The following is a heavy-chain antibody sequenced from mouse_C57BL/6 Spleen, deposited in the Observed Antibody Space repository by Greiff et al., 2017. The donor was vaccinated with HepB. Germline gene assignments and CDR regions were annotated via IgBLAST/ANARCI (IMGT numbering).Heavy chain of an antibody. CDR2: ISSGSSTI. D-gene: IGHD1-1*01. Sequence: EVHLVESGGGLVKPGGSLKLSCAASGFTFSDYGMHWVRQAPEKGLEWVAYISSGSSTIYYADTVKGRFTISRANAKNTLFLQMTSLRSEDTAMYYCAKNYYGSSYDWYFDVWGTGTTVTVSS. CDR3: AKNYYGSSYDWYFDV. CDR1: GFTFSDYG. J-gene: IGHJ1*03. V-gene: IGHV5-17*01.